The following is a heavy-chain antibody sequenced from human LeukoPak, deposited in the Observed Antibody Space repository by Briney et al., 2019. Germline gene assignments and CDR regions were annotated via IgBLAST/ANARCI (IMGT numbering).Heavy chain of an antibody. CDR3: AREWELLPPDY. Sequence: GGSLRLSCAASGFTFSSYSMNWVRQAPGKGLEWVSSISSSSSYIYYADSVKGRFTISRDNAKNSLYLQMNSLRAEDTAVCYCAREWELLPPDYWGQGTLVTVSS. CDR1: GFTFSSYS. J-gene: IGHJ4*02. D-gene: IGHD1-26*01. V-gene: IGHV3-21*01. CDR2: ISSSSSYI.